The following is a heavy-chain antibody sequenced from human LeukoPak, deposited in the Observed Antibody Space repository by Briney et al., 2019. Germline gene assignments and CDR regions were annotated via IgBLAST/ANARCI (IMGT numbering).Heavy chain of an antibody. D-gene: IGHD6-19*01. V-gene: IGHV1-8*01. CDR1: GYTFTSYD. Sequence: SVKVSCKASGYTFTSYDINWVRQAPGQGLEWVGWMNPNRGNTGYAQKFQGRVAMTRNNSICTAYMELSSLRSDDTVVYYCAIKIRSEGWFDAWGQGTLVTVSS. CDR3: AIKIRSEGWFDA. CDR2: MNPNRGNT. J-gene: IGHJ5*02.